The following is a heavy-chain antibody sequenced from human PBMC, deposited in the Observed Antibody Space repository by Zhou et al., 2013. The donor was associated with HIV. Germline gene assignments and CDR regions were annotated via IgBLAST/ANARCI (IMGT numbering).Heavy chain of an antibody. CDR2: IIPLFDEP. J-gene: IGHJ5*02. Sequence: QVHLGQSGAEVKKPGSSIKVSCKASGGNFNTYAINWVRQAPGQGLEWMGGIIPLFDEPNYAQKFKGKVTITTDKSTNTAYIELRSLRSEDTAMYYCARAPPERRFDPWGQGTLVTVSS. CDR1: GGNFNTYA. CDR3: ARAPPERRFDP. V-gene: IGHV1-69*05.